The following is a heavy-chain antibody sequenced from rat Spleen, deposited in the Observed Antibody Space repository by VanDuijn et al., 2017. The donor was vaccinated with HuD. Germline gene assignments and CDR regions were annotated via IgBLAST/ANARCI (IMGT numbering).Heavy chain of an antibody. D-gene: IGHD4-3*01. CDR2: ISYEGSST. V-gene: IGHV5-29*01. CDR3: AVSGYGQFDY. CDR1: GFTFSNYG. J-gene: IGHJ2*01. Sequence: EVQLVESGGGLVQPGRSLKLSCAASGFTFSNYGMAWVRQAPTKGLEWVATISYEGSSTYYRDSVKGRFTISRDNAKSTIYLQMNSLGSEDTATYYCAVSGYGQFDYWGQGVMVTVSS.